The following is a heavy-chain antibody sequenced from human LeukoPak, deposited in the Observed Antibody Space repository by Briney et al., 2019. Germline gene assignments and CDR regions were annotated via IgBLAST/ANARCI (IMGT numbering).Heavy chain of an antibody. CDR2: TNQDGSDK. CDR3: ARDHVVDGLVFDY. CDR1: GFTFRSHW. Sequence: GGSLRLXCAAAGFTFRSHWMSWIRQAPGKELEWVANTNQDGSDKQYVDSVKGRFTISRDNAKNSLYLQMDSLRAEDTGLYYCARDHVVDGLVFDYWGQGALVTVSS. J-gene: IGHJ4*02. V-gene: IGHV3-7*01. D-gene: IGHD2-15*01.